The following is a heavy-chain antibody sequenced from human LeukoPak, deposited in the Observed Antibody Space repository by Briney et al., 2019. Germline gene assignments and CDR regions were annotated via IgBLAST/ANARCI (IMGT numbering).Heavy chain of an antibody. Sequence: GRSLRLSCAASGFTFDDYAMHWVRQAPGKGLEWVSGISWNSGSIGYADSVKGRFTISRDNAKNSLYLQMNSLRAEDTAVYYCAPGGGTLLIWGQGTLVTVSS. J-gene: IGHJ4*02. V-gene: IGHV3-9*01. CDR3: APGGGTLLI. CDR2: ISWNSGSI. CDR1: GFTFDDYA. D-gene: IGHD1-1*01.